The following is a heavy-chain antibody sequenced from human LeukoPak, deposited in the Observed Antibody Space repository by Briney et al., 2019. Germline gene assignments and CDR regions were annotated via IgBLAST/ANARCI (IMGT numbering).Heavy chain of an antibody. CDR1: GFTVSSNY. CDR2: IYSGGST. CDR3: ARDSTSYGMDV. Sequence: GGSLRLSCAASGFTVSSNYMSWVRQAPGKGLEWVSVIYSGGSTDYADSVKGRFTISRDNSKNTLYLQMNSLGAEDTAVYYCARDSTSYGMDVWGKGTTVTVSS. D-gene: IGHD6-13*01. J-gene: IGHJ6*04. V-gene: IGHV3-53*01.